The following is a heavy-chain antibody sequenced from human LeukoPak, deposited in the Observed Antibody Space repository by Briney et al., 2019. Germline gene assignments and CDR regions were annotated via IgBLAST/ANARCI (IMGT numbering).Heavy chain of an antibody. CDR3: AKDGYSGSYYWAFDI. CDR1: GFTFSSYA. J-gene: IGHJ3*02. D-gene: IGHD1-26*01. V-gene: IGHV3-23*01. Sequence: GGSLRLSCAASGFTFSSYAMSWVRQAPGKGLEWVSAISDSGGSTYYADSVKGRFTISRDNSKNTLYLQMNSLRAEDTAVYYCAKDGYSGSYYWAFDIWGQGTMVTVSS. CDR2: ISDSGGST.